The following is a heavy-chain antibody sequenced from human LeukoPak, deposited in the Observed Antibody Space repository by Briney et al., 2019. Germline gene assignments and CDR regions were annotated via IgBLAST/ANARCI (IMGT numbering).Heavy chain of an antibody. J-gene: IGHJ4*02. CDR1: GGSFSGYY. Sequence: NPSETLSLTCAVYGGSFSGYYWSWIRQPPGKGLEWIGEINHSGSTNYNPSLKSRVTISVDTSKNQFSLKLSSVTAADTAVYYCARAIPPRPYCSGGSCYSDYWGQGTLVTVSS. V-gene: IGHV4-34*01. CDR3: ARAIPPRPYCSGGSCYSDY. CDR2: INHSGST. D-gene: IGHD2-15*01.